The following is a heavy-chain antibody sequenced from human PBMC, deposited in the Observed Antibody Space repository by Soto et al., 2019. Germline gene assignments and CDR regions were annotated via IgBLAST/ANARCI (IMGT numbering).Heavy chain of an antibody. CDR3: VRGGSKYAA. V-gene: IGHV3-7*01. CDR1: GFTFSDSW. D-gene: IGHD4-4*01. Sequence: LRLSCTASGFTFSDSWMTWVRQAPGKGLEWVARIKPDESEKKYADSVKGRFSISRDNAKNSMYLQMDSLRGEDTAVYYCVRGGSKYAAWGQGTLVSVTS. J-gene: IGHJ5*02. CDR2: IKPDESEK.